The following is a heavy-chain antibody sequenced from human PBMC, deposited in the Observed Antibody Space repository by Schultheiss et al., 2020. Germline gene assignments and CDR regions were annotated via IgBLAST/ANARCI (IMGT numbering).Heavy chain of an antibody. CDR3: ARDKDYGSGSDASYYYYYGMDV. V-gene: IGHV4-4*02. D-gene: IGHD3-10*01. Sequence: SETLSLTCAVSGGSISSSNWWNWVRQPPGKGLEWIGEINHSGSTNYNPSLKSRVTISVDTSKNQFSLKLSSVTAADTAVYYCARDKDYGSGSDASYYYYYGMDVWGQGTTVTFSS. CDR2: INHSGST. J-gene: IGHJ6*02. CDR1: GGSISSSNW.